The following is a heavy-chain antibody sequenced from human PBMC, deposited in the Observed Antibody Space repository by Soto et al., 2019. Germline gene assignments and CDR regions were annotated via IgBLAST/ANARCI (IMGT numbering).Heavy chain of an antibody. Sequence: SETLSLTCTVSGGSISSGDYYWSWIRQLPGKDLEWIAYIYYNGNTYYTPSLKSRTTISLDTSRNQFFLNLNSVTAADTAVYYCARDIPYCGGVCHDAFDIWGQGTMVTVSS. J-gene: IGHJ3*02. CDR3: ARDIPYCGGVCHDAFDI. CDR2: IYYNGNT. CDR1: GGSISSGDYY. V-gene: IGHV4-31*03. D-gene: IGHD2-21*02.